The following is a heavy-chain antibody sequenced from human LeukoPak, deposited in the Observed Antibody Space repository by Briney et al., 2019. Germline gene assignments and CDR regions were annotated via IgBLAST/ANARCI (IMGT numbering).Heavy chain of an antibody. D-gene: IGHD3-10*01. J-gene: IGHJ4*02. CDR3: AKVRSRLLWFGEEDY. Sequence: PGGSLRLSCADSGFTFSSYAMSWVRQAPGKGLEWVSAISGSGGSTYYADSVKGRFTISRDNSKNTLYLQMNSLRAEDTAVYYCAKVRSRLLWFGEEDYWGQGTLVTVSS. CDR1: GFTFSSYA. V-gene: IGHV3-23*01. CDR2: ISGSGGST.